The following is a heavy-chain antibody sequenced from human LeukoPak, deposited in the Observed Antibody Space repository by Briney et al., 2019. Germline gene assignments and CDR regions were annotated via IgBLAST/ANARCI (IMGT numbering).Heavy chain of an antibody. D-gene: IGHD6-19*01. Sequence: PSETLSLTCTVSGGSISSNSYYWGGIRPPPGKGLEGMGSIYYSGSTYYNPSLQSRVTISVDTSKNQFSLKLSSVTAADTAVYYCARHSSIYSSGWYTLGAFDIWGQGTMVTVSS. J-gene: IGHJ3*02. V-gene: IGHV4-39*01. CDR3: ARHSSIYSSGWYTLGAFDI. CDR2: IYYSGST. CDR1: GGSISSNSYY.